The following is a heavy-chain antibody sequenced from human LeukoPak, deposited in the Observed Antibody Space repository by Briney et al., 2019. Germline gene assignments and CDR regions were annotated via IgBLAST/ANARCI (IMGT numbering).Heavy chain of an antibody. CDR2: IYYSGST. CDR3: ATVAASPLYYYMDV. J-gene: IGHJ6*03. V-gene: IGHV4-59*01. Sequence: SETLSLTCTVPGGSISSYYWSWIRQPPGKGLEWIGYIYYSGSTNYNPSLKSRVTISVDTSKNQFSLKLSSVTAADTAVYYCATVAASPLYYYMDVWGKGTTVTISS. D-gene: IGHD6-6*01. CDR1: GGSISSYY.